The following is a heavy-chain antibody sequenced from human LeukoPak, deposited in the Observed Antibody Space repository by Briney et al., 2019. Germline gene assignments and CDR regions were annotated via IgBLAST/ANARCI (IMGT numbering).Heavy chain of an antibody. D-gene: IGHD3-10*01. CDR1: GYTFTSYG. CDR3: AREGVSRFGELSFDY. V-gene: IGHV1-18*01. Sequence: ASVTVSSKASGYTFTSYGISWVRQAPGQGLEWMGWISAYNGNTNYAQKLQDRVTMTTDTSTSTAYMELRSLRSDDTAVYYCAREGVSRFGELSFDYWGQGTLVTVSS. J-gene: IGHJ4*02. CDR2: ISAYNGNT.